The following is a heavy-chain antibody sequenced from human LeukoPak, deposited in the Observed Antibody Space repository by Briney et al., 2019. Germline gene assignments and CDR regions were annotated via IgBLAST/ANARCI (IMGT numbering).Heavy chain of an antibody. D-gene: IGHD6-19*01. CDR1: GGSISSGGYS. CDR3: ARVMYSSGWLPIAFDI. V-gene: IGHV4-30-2*01. J-gene: IGHJ3*02. Sequence: PSETLSLTCAVSGGSISSGGYSWSWIRQPPGKGLEWIGYIYHSGSTYYNPSLKSRVTISVDTSKNQFSLKLSSVTAADTAVYYCARVMYSSGWLPIAFDIWGQGTMVTVSS. CDR2: IYHSGST.